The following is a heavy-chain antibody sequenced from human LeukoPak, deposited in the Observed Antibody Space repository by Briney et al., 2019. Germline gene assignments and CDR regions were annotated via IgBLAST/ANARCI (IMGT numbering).Heavy chain of an antibody. J-gene: IGHJ3*02. CDR2: LTDSGGTT. CDR1: GFTFSSYA. Sequence: GGPLRLSCVASGFTFSSYAVGWVRQAPGKRPEWVSSLTDSGGTTYYVDSVKGRFTISRDNSKNTLYLHMNSLRAEDTAMYYCAKKRDAFDIWAQGTGVAVSS. V-gene: IGHV3-23*01. CDR3: AKKRDAFDI. D-gene: IGHD5-24*01.